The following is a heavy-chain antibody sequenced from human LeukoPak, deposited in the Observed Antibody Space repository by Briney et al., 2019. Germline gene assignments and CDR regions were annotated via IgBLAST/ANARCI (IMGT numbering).Heavy chain of an antibody. CDR1: GFTFSSYG. D-gene: IGHD3-22*01. J-gene: IGHJ6*03. CDR3: ARGDDSSGYYYNYYYYMDV. V-gene: IGHV3-48*01. CDR2: ISSSSSTI. Sequence: GGSLRLSCAASGFTFSSYGMNWVRQAPGKGLEWVSYISSSSSTIYYADSVKGRFTISRDNAKNSLYLQMNSLRAEDTAVYYCARGDDSSGYYYNYYYYMDVWGKGTTVTVSS.